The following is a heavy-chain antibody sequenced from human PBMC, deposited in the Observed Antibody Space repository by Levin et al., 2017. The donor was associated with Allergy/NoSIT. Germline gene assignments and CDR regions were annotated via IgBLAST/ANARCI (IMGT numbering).Heavy chain of an antibody. J-gene: IGHJ4*02. Sequence: PSETLSLTCKVSGSSMSSFYWSWIRQSPGKGLEWIGYRYYSGGKNYNPSLKSRVTISVDTSKNQFSLELTSVTAADTAVYYCARDQRDYYGSGNYFKGFDYWGQGIQVIVSS. CDR3: ARDQRDYYGSGNYFKGFDY. D-gene: IGHD3-10*01. CDR2: RYYSGGK. V-gene: IGHV4-59*01. CDR1: GSSMSSFY.